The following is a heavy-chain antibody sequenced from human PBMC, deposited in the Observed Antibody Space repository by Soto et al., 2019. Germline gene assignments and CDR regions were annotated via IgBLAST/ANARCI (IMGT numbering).Heavy chain of an antibody. CDR2: IYYSGST. V-gene: IGHV4-59*01. CDR1: GGSISSYY. D-gene: IGHD4-17*01. J-gene: IGHJ1*01. Sequence: PSETLTLTCTASGGSISSYYRSWIRQPPGKGLEWTGYIYYSGSTNYNPSLKSRVTISVDTSKNQFSLKLSSVTAADTAVYYCARSRTTVTPSGFQHWGQGTLVTVSS. CDR3: ARSRTTVTPSGFQH.